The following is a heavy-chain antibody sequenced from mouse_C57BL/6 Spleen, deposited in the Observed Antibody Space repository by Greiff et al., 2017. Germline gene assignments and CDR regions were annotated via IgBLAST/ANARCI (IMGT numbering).Heavy chain of an antibody. Sequence: EVKLVESGGGLVKPGGSLKLSCAASGFTFSSYAMSWVRQTPEKRLEWVATISDGGSYTYYPDHVQGRFTISRDNAKNNLYLQMSHLKSEDTAMYYCARDRGYDYRVWFAYWGQGTLVTVSA. CDR1: GFTFSSYA. CDR3: ARDRGYDYRVWFAY. CDR2: ISDGGSYT. D-gene: IGHD2-4*01. J-gene: IGHJ3*01. V-gene: IGHV5-4*01.